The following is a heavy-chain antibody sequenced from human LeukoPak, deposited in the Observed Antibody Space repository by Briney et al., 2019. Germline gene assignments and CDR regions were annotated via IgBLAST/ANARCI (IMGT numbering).Heavy chain of an antibody. J-gene: IGHJ6*03. CDR2: IKQDGSEK. V-gene: IGHV3-7*01. Sequence: PGGSLRLSCAASGFTFSSYWMSWVRQAPGKGLEWVANIKQDGSEKYYVDSVKGRFTISRDNAKNSLYLQMNSLRAEDTAVYYCARDRSSSWWGYYYYYYMDVWGKGTTVTISS. CDR1: GFTFSSYW. D-gene: IGHD6-13*01. CDR3: ARDRSSSWWGYYYYYYMDV.